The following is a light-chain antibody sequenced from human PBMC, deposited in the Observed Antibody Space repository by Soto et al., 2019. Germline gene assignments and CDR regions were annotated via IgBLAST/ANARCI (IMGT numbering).Light chain of an antibody. V-gene: IGKV1-33*01. J-gene: IGKJ4*01. Sequence: DIQMTQSPSSLSASLGDRVTITCQASQDIGNSLNWYQQKSGKAPNLLIYDVSRLGAGVPSRFSASGSRTNFRITISGLQREDIATYYCQQFAGVPLTFGGGTRLEIK. CDR1: QDIGNS. CDR2: DVS. CDR3: QQFAGVPLT.